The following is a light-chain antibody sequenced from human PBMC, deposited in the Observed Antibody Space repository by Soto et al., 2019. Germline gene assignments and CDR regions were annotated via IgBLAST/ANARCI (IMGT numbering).Light chain of an antibody. V-gene: IGLV2-14*01. Sequence: QSALTQPASVSGSPGQSITISCTGTSSDIGYSNYVSWYQQHPGKAPKLIIFEVSQRPSGVSNRFSGSKSGNTASLTISGLQAEDEADYYCCSYTGSFTLVWVFGGGTKVTVL. CDR3: CSYTGSFTLVWV. CDR2: EVS. CDR1: SSDIGYSNY. J-gene: IGLJ3*02.